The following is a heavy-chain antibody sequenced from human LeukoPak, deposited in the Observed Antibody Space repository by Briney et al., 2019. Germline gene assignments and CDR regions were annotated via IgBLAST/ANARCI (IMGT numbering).Heavy chain of an antibody. CDR1: GYSFTSYW. D-gene: IGHD2-21*02. V-gene: IGHV5-51*01. CDR2: IYPGDSDT. J-gene: IGHJ5*02. CDR3: ARHVVVTANWFDP. Sequence: GESLKISCKGSGYSFTSYWIGWVRQMPGKGLEWVGIIYPGDSDTRYSPSFQGQVTISADKSISTAYLQWSSLKASDTAMYYCARHVVVTANWFDPWGQGTLVTVSS.